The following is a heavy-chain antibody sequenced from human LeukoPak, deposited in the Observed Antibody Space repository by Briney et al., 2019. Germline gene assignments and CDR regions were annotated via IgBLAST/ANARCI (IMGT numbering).Heavy chain of an antibody. Sequence: SETLSLTCTVSGGSISSYYWSWIRQPPGKGLEWIGYIYYSGSTYYNPSLKSRVTISVDTSKNQFSLKLSSVTAADTAVYCCARVDYYYYYMDVWGKGTTVTVSS. CDR3: ARVDYYYYYMDV. V-gene: IGHV4-30-4*08. CDR1: GGSISSYY. CDR2: IYYSGST. J-gene: IGHJ6*03.